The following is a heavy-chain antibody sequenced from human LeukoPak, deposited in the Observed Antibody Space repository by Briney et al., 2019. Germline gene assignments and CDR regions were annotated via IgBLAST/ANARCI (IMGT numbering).Heavy chain of an antibody. CDR3: AREYCSGGSCYRRQYYFGY. V-gene: IGHV3-53*01. Sequence: GGSLRLSCAVSGFTVSSNSMSWVRQAPGKGLEWVSILYSGGGTDYADSVKGRFTISRDNSKNTLYLGMNSLRVEDTAVYYCAREYCSGGSCYRRQYYFGYWGQGTLVTVSS. CDR1: GFTVSSNS. J-gene: IGHJ4*02. CDR2: LYSGGGT. D-gene: IGHD2-15*01.